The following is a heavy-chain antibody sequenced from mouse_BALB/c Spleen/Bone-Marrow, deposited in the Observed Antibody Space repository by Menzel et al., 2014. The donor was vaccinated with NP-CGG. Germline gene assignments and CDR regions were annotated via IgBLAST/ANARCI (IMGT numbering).Heavy chain of an antibody. CDR2: ILPGSGNI. D-gene: IGHD4-1*01. V-gene: IGHV1-9*01. J-gene: IGHJ4*01. CDR1: GYTFSSYW. Sequence: VQVVESGAELMKPGASVKISCKATGYTFSSYWIERVKQRPGHGLEWIGEILPGSGNIYFNEKFKGRATFTADTSSTTAYMQLSSLTSEDSAVYYCARGDWDFAMDYWGQGTSVTVSS. CDR3: ARGDWDFAMDY.